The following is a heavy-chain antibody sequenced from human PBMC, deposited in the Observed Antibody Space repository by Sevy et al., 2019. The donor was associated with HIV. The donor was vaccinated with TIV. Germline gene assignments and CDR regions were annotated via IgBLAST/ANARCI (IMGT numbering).Heavy chain of an antibody. J-gene: IGHJ4*02. V-gene: IGHV3-30-3*01. D-gene: IGHD5-18*01. CDR1: GFTFSSYA. Sequence: GGSLRLSCAASGFTFSSYAMHWVRQAPGKGLEWVAVISYDGSNTYYADSVKGRFTISRDNSKNTLYLQMNSLRAEETAVYYCARAANGYSYGYHFDYWGQGTLVTVSS. CDR3: ARAANGYSYGYHFDY. CDR2: ISYDGSNT.